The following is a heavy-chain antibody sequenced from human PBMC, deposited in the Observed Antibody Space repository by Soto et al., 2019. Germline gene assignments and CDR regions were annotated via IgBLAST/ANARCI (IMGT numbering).Heavy chain of an antibody. CDR1: DGSISNFY. J-gene: IGHJ4*02. CDR3: ARAPMVLTRSYFDS. D-gene: IGHD3-22*01. CDR2: ISSSGNT. Sequence: PSETLSLTCTVSDGSISNFYWSWIRQPPGKGLEWIGYISSSGNTNYNPSLKSRVSISVDTSKNQFSLNLTSVTAADTAVYYCARAPMVLTRSYFDSWGQGTPVPGSP. V-gene: IGHV4-59*01.